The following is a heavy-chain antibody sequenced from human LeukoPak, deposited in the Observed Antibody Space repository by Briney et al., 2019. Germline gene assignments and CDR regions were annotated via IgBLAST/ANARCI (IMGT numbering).Heavy chain of an antibody. V-gene: IGHV4-34*01. D-gene: IGHD3-10*01. Sequence: PSETLSLTCAVYGGSFSGYYWSWIRQPPGKGLEWTGEINHSGSTNYNPSLKSRATISVDTSKNQFSLKLSSVTAADTAVYYCARASGGYPNYFDYWGQGTLVTVSS. CDR2: INHSGST. J-gene: IGHJ4*02. CDR3: ARASGGYPNYFDY. CDR1: GGSFSGYY.